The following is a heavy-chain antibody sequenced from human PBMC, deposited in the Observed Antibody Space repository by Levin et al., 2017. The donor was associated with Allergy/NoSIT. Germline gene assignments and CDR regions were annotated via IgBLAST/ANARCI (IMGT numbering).Heavy chain of an antibody. CDR3: AKSGGALVVTYYFDY. J-gene: IGHJ4*02. D-gene: IGHD3-22*01. Sequence: GESLKISCAASGFTFSSYAMSWVRQAPGKGLEWVSTISGSGVGTYYADSVKGRFTISRDNSKNTLYLQMNSLRAEDTALYYCAKSGGALVVTYYFDYWGQGTLVPVSS. V-gene: IGHV3-23*01. CDR2: ISGSGVGT. CDR1: GFTFSSYA.